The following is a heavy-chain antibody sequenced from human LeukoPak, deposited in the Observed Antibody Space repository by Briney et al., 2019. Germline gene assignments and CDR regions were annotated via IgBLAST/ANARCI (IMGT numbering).Heavy chain of an antibody. Sequence: GGSLRLSWAASGFTFSTYWMHWVRQVPGKGLLWVSRISTDGSTIAYADSVQGRFTISRDNAKTTLYLQMNGLRAEDTAVYYCARGRLSTSTWLTGFWGQGTLVTVSS. CDR2: ISTDGSTI. D-gene: IGHD6-13*01. J-gene: IGHJ4*02. CDR1: GFTFSTYW. V-gene: IGHV3-74*01. CDR3: ARGRLSTSTWLTGF.